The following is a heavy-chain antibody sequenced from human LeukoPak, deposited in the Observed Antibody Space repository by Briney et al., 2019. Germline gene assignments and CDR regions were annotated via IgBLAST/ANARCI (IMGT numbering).Heavy chain of an antibody. V-gene: IGHV3-21*01. CDR1: GFTFSTYT. J-gene: IGHJ4*02. Sequence: GGSRRLSCAASGFTFSTYTMNWVRQAPGKGLEWVSSISSSSIYIYYTDSVKGRFTISRDNARNSVYLQMNNLRAEDTAVYYCARVNGDYERGGAPDYWGQGTLVTVSS. CDR3: ARVNGDYERGGAPDY. CDR2: ISSSSIYI. D-gene: IGHD4-17*01.